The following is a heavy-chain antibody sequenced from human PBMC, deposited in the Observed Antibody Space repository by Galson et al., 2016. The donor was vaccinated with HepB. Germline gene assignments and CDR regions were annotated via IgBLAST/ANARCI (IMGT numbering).Heavy chain of an antibody. Sequence: SETLSLTCSVSDDSIKNYYWGWIRQPPGKGLEWLGSVYHSGSTNDNPSLKSRVTMSVDTSKKQFSLKLTSVTAADTAVYYCARNFGGLAFDIWGQGTMVTVSS. D-gene: IGHD4-23*01. CDR2: VYHSGST. J-gene: IGHJ3*02. V-gene: IGHV4-59*01. CDR3: ARNFGGLAFDI. CDR1: DDSIKNYY.